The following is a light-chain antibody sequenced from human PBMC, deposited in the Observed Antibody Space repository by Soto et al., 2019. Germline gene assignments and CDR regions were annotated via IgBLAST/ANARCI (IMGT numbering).Light chain of an antibody. J-gene: IGKJ1*01. Sequence: EVVLTQSPGTLSLSQGERATLSCRASQSVGSNSLAWYQQKPGQAPRLLIYGSSSRATGIPDRFSGSGSGTDFTLTVSRLEPEDFAVYYCQQYGSSPRTFGQGTKVDIK. CDR1: QSVGSNS. CDR2: GSS. CDR3: QQYGSSPRT. V-gene: IGKV3-20*01.